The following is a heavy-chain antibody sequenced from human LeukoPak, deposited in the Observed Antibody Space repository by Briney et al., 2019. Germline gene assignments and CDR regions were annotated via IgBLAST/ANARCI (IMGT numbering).Heavy chain of an antibody. CDR1: GFTFSSYA. V-gene: IGHV3-30*18. J-gene: IGHJ4*02. Sequence: PGRSLRLSCAASGFTFSSYAMHWVRQAPGKGLEWVAVISYDGSNKYYADSVKGRFTISRDNSKNTLYLQMNSLRAEDTAVYYCAKNLGTTFAHSFDYWGQGTLVTVSS. D-gene: IGHD1-1*01. CDR3: AKNLGTTFAHSFDY. CDR2: ISYDGSNK.